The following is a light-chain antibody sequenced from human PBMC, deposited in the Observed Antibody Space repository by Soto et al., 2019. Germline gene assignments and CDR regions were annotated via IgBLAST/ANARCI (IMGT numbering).Light chain of an antibody. CDR2: DVS. Sequence: QSALTQPASVSGSPGQSITISCTGTSSDVGGYNYVSWYQQHPGKAPKLMIYDVSNRPSGVSNRFSGSKSGNTASLTISGLQAEDEADYYCSSYTSSSTHYVFVTGTKATVL. J-gene: IGLJ1*01. CDR3: SSYTSSSTHYV. V-gene: IGLV2-14*01. CDR1: SSDVGGYNY.